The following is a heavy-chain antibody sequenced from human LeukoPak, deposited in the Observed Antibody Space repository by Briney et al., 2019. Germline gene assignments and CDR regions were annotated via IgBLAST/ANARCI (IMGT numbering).Heavy chain of an antibody. CDR3: ASRGSYFDY. Sequence: KPSETLSLTCTVSGGSISSGSYYWGWIRQPPGKGLEWIGSIYYSGSTYYNPSLKSRVTISVDTSKNQFSLKLSSVTAADTAVYYCASRGSYFDYWGQGTLVTVSS. CDR1: GGSISSGSYY. D-gene: IGHD3-16*01. J-gene: IGHJ4*02. V-gene: IGHV4-39*01. CDR2: IYYSGST.